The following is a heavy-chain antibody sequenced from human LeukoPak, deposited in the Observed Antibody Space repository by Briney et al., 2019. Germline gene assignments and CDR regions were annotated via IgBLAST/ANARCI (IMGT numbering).Heavy chain of an antibody. D-gene: IGHD5-18*01. CDR3: ARRIPGAFDI. J-gene: IGHJ3*02. V-gene: IGHV1-69*05. Sequence: SVKVSCKASGGTFSSYAISWVRQAPGQGLEWMGGIIPIFGTANYAQKFQGRVTITTDESTSTAYMELSSLRSENTAVYYCARRIPGAFDIWGQGTMVTVSS. CDR1: GGTFSSYA. CDR2: IIPIFGTA.